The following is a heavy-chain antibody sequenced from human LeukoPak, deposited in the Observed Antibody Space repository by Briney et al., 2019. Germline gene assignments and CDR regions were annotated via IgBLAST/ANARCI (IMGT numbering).Heavy chain of an antibody. V-gene: IGHV4-59*01. J-gene: IGHJ4*02. CDR3: ARGGYSGYDHDFDY. CDR2: IYYSGST. D-gene: IGHD5-12*01. CDR1: GGSISSYY. Sequence: PSETLSLTCTVSGGSISSYYWSWIRQPPGKGLEWIGYIYYSGSTNYNPSLKSRVTISVDTSKNQFSLKLSSVTAADTAVYYCARGGYSGYDHDFDYWGQGTLVTVSS.